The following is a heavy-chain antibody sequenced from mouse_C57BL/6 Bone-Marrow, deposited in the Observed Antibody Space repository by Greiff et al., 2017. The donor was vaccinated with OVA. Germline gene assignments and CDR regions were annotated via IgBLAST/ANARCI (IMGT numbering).Heavy chain of an antibody. CDR3: ARGSYYYGSSNV. J-gene: IGHJ1*03. D-gene: IGHD1-1*01. V-gene: IGHV1-80*01. CDR2: IYPGDGDT. CDR1: GYAFSSYW. Sequence: QVQLQQSGAELVKPGASVKISCKASGYAFSSYWMNWVKQRPGKGLEWIGQIYPGDGDTNYNGKFKGKATLTADKSSSTAYMQLSSLTSEDSAVYFCARGSYYYGSSNVWGTGTTVTVSS.